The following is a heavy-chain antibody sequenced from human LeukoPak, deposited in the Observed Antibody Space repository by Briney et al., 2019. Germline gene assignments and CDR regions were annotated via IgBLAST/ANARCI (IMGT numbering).Heavy chain of an antibody. CDR3: ARDYCSSTSCYPHPSDY. D-gene: IGHD2-2*01. Sequence: ASVKVSCKASGYTFTSYAMNWVRQAPGQGLEWMGWINTNTGNPTYAQGFTGRFVFSLDTSVTTAYLQISSLKAEDTAVYYCARDYCSSTSCYPHPSDYWGQETLVTVSS. J-gene: IGHJ4*02. CDR1: GYTFTSYA. CDR2: INTNTGNP. V-gene: IGHV7-4-1*02.